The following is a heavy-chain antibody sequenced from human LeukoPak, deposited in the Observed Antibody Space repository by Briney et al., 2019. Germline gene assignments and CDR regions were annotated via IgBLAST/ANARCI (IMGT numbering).Heavy chain of an antibody. V-gene: IGHV5-51*01. CDR1: GYGFTSYW. Sequence: GEALKISFKGSGYGFTSYWIGWVRRMPGKGLEGMGIIYPGDSDTRYSPSFQGQVTISADKSISTAYLQWSSLKASDTAMYYCARYSEYYYDRFFDYWGQGTLVTVSS. CDR2: IYPGDSDT. D-gene: IGHD3-22*01. CDR3: ARYSEYYYDRFFDY. J-gene: IGHJ4*02.